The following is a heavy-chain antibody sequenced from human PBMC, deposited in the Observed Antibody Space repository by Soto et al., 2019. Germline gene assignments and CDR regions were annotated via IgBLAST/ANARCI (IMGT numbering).Heavy chain of an antibody. V-gene: IGHV3-30*18. CDR3: AKTLGYCSGGSCYSSYYYYGMDV. Sequence: SLRLSCAASGFTFSSYGMHWVRQAPGKGLEWVAVISYDGSNKYYADSVKGRFTISRDNSKNTLYLQMNSLRAEDTAVYYCAKTLGYCSGGSCYSSYYYYGMDVWGQGTTVTVSS. J-gene: IGHJ6*02. CDR1: GFTFSSYG. CDR2: ISYDGSNK. D-gene: IGHD2-15*01.